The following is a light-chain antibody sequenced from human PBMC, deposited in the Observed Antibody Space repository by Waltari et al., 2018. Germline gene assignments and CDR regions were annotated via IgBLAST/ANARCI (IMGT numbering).Light chain of an antibody. CDR1: RSNIGSRT. CDR2: NDD. CDR3: AAWDDRLNGVV. J-gene: IGLJ3*02. V-gene: IGLV1-44*01. Sequence: QSVLTQPPSASGTPGQRVTISCSGSRSNIGSRTVNWYQHLHGTAPKLLIYNDDERPSGVPDRFSGSKSDTSASLGISGLQSEDEADYYCAAWDDRLNGVVFGGGTKLTVL.